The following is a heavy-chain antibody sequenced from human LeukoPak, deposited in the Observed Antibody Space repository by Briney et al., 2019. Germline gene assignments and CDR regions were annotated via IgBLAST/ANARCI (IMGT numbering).Heavy chain of an antibody. D-gene: IGHD2-2*01. Sequence: TGGSLRLSCAASRFTFSSAWMNWVRQDPGKGLEWVGRIQSKGSGETTDYAAPVKDRFTISRDDSKNTLYLQMNSLKNEDTAVYYCTWGASWPGLAFHYWGQGTLVTVSS. V-gene: IGHV3-15*01. CDR1: RFTFSSAW. CDR3: TWGASWPGLAFHY. CDR2: IQSKGSGETT. J-gene: IGHJ4*02.